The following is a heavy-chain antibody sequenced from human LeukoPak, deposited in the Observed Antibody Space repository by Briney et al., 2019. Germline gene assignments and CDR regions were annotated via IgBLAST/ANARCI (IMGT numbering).Heavy chain of an antibody. CDR1: GGSFTKHQ. V-gene: IGHV4-34*01. Sequence: SETLSLTCAVYGGSFTKHQWSWIRQPPGKGLEWIGAINDGGSTNYNPSLKSRVTISVDTSKNQFSLRLSSMTAADTAVYYCARVGCSGGSCRPDYGMDVWGQGTTVTVSS. D-gene: IGHD2-15*01. J-gene: IGHJ6*02. CDR2: INDGGST. CDR3: ARVGCSGGSCRPDYGMDV.